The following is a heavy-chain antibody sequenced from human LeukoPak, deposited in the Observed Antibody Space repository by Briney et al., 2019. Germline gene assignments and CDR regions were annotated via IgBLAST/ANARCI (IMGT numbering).Heavy chain of an antibody. CDR2: ISGSGNFI. CDR1: GFPFSSYS. CDR3: ARNRGPRSSSFLDY. D-gene: IGHD6-6*01. J-gene: IGHJ4*02. Sequence: GGSLRLSCAASGFPFSSYSLNWVRQAPGKGLEWLSSISGSGNFIYYTDSVKGRFTISRDNAKNSLFLQMTTLRPEDTAVYYCARNRGPRSSSFLDYWGQGSLVTVSS. V-gene: IGHV3-21*01.